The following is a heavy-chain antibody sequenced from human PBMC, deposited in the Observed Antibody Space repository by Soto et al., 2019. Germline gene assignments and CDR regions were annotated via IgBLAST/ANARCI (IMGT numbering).Heavy chain of an antibody. CDR1: GFTFSHYA. J-gene: IGHJ4*02. D-gene: IGHD5-18*01. V-gene: IGHV3-23*01. Sequence: EVQLLESGGGLVQPGGSLRLSCAAPGFTFSHYAMNWVRQAPGKGLEWVSAITGSGGSTYYADSVKGRFTISRDNSKDTLYLQMNSLRAEDTAVYYCAKAPDQGYGFYYFNYWGQGTLVTVSS. CDR3: AKAPDQGYGFYYFNY. CDR2: ITGSGGST.